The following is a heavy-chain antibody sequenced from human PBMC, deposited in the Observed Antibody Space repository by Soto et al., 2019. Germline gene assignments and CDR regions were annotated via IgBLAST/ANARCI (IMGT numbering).Heavy chain of an antibody. CDR1: GYTFTSYG. Sequence: ASVKVSCKASGYTFTSYGISWVRQAPGQGLEWMGWISAYNGNTNYTQKLQGRVTMTTDTSTSTAYMELRSLRSDDTAVYYCARVQGYYDFFTGYAKDDYWGQGTLVTVSS. CDR2: ISAYNGNT. D-gene: IGHD3-9*01. J-gene: IGHJ4*02. CDR3: ARVQGYYDFFTGYAKDDY. V-gene: IGHV1-18*01.